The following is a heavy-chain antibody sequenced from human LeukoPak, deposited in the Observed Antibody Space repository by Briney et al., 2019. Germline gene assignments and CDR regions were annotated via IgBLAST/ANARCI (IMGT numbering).Heavy chain of an antibody. D-gene: IGHD6-6*01. CDR3: AGYSSSPPYYYYYYMDV. J-gene: IGHJ6*03. CDR1: GGSISSYY. Sequence: SETLSLTCTVSGGSISSYYWSWIRQPPGKGLEWTGYIYYSGSTNYNPSLKSRVTISVDTSKNQFSLKLSSVTAADTAVYYCAGYSSSPPYYYYYYMDVWGKGTTVTVSS. CDR2: IYYSGST. V-gene: IGHV4-59*01.